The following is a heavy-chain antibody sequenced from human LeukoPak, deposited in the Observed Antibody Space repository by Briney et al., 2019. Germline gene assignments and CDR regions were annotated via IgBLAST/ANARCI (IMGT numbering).Heavy chain of an antibody. CDR1: GFTVSSNY. D-gene: IGHD3-10*01. V-gene: IGHV3-66*01. CDR2: IYSGGST. CDR3: ASASYGSGSDY. J-gene: IGHJ4*02. Sequence: PGGSLRLSCTASGFTVSSNYMSWVRQAPGKGLEWVSVIYSGGSTYYADSVKGRFTISRDNSKNTLYLQMNSLRAGDTAVYYCASASYGSGSDYWGQGTLVTVSS.